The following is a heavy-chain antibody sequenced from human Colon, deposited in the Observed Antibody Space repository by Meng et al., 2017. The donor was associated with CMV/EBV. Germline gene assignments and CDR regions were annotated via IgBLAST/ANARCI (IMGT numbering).Heavy chain of an antibody. Sequence: GQSGQFGAEVKKPGASVKVSCKASGYTFTGYYMHWVRQAPGQGLEWMGWINPNSGGTNYAQKFQGRVTMTRDTSISTAYMELSRLRSDDTAVYYCARDLRVWFGEFKNWGQGTLVTVSS. CDR2: INPNSGGT. J-gene: IGHJ4*02. CDR1: GYTFTGYY. CDR3: ARDLRVWFGEFKN. D-gene: IGHD3-10*01. V-gene: IGHV1-2*02.